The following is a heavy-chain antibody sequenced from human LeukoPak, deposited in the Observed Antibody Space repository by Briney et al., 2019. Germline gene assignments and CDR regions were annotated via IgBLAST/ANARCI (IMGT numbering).Heavy chain of an antibody. CDR2: IYHSGST. V-gene: IGHV4-30-2*01. D-gene: IGHD6-25*01. Sequence: SQTLSLTCVVSGDSITSGGYCWSWIRQPPGKGLEWIGYIYHSGSTYYNPSLKSRVTISVDRSKNQFSLKLSSVTAADTAVYYCASFIAAAGLYYFDYWGQGTLVTVSS. J-gene: IGHJ4*02. CDR1: GDSITSGGYC. CDR3: ASFIAAAGLYYFDY.